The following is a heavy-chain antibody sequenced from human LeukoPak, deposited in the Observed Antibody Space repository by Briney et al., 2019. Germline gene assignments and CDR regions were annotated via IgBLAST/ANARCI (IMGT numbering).Heavy chain of an antibody. J-gene: IGHJ3*02. Sequence: GGSLRLSCAASGFTFSSYWMSWVRQAPGKGLEWVANIKQDGSEKYYVDSVKGQFTISRDNAKNSLYLQMNSLRAEDTAVYYCARALFGSSPPHAFDIWGQGTMVTVSS. CDR2: IKQDGSEK. V-gene: IGHV3-7*01. CDR1: GFTFSSYW. D-gene: IGHD1-14*01. CDR3: ARALFGSSPPHAFDI.